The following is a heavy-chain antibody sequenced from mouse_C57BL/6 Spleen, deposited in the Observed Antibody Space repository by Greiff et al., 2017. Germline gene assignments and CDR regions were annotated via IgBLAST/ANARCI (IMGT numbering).Heavy chain of an antibody. CDR2: ISNGGGST. Sequence: EVQVVESGGGLVQPGGSLKLSCAASGFTFSDYYMYWVRQTPEKRLEWVAYISNGGGSTYYPDTVKGRFTISRDNAKNTLYLQMSRLKSEDTAMYYCARRYSNYDAMDYWGQGTSVTVSS. CDR1: GFTFSDYY. CDR3: ARRYSNYDAMDY. V-gene: IGHV5-12*01. D-gene: IGHD2-5*01. J-gene: IGHJ4*01.